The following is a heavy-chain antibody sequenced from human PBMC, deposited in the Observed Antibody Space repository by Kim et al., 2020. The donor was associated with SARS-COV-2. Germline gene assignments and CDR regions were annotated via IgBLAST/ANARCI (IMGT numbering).Heavy chain of an antibody. D-gene: IGHD3-10*01. J-gene: IGHJ6*02. V-gene: IGHV4-4*02. Sequence: SETLSLTCAVSGGSISSSNWWSWVRQPPGKGLEWIGEIYHSGSTNYNPSLKSRVTISVDKSKNQFSLKLSSVTAADTAVYYCARDPQTYYYGSGTKLYYYGMDVWGQATTVTVSS. CDR2: IYHSGST. CDR3: ARDPQTYYYGSGTKLYYYGMDV. CDR1: GGSISSSNW.